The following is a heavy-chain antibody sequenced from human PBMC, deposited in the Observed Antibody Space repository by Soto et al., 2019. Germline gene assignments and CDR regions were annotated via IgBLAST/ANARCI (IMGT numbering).Heavy chain of an antibody. V-gene: IGHV4-38-2*01. D-gene: IGHD6-25*01. CDR3: ATLPRLDGMDV. Sequence: SETLSLTCAVSGYSISSGHSWGWIRQPPGKGLEWIGSIFHTGSTYYNPSLKSRVTLSVDTSKNQFSLKLSSVTAADTAVYFCATLPRLDGMDVWGQGTTVTSP. CDR2: IFHTGST. J-gene: IGHJ6*02. CDR1: GYSISSGHS.